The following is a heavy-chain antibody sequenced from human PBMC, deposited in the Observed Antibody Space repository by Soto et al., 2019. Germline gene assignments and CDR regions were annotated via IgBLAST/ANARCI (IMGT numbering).Heavy chain of an antibody. CDR1: GGSISSGDYY. J-gene: IGHJ1*01. CDR3: ASEYYYDSLTPRHFQH. V-gene: IGHV4-30-4*01. Sequence: QVQLQESGPGLVKPSQTLSLTCTVSGGSISSGDYYWGWIRQPPGKGLEGIGYIHYSGSTYYNPSLKSRVTISVDTSKNQFSLKLSSVTAADTAVYYCASEYYYDSLTPRHFQHWGQGTLVTVSS. D-gene: IGHD3-22*01. CDR2: IHYSGST.